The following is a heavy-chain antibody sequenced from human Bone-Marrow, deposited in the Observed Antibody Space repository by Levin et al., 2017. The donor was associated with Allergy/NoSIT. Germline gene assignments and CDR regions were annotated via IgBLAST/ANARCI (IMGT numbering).Heavy chain of an antibody. CDR1: GFTVSSYP. Sequence: PGGSLRLSCAASGFTVSSYPMSWVRQAPGKGLEWVSSISDNDGSTYYADSVKGRVTISRDDSKNTLYLQMNSLRAEDTAVYFCAKLTRNWVNDYWGQGTVVAVSS. J-gene: IGHJ4*02. V-gene: IGHV3-23*01. CDR3: AKLTRNWVNDY. CDR2: ISDNDGST. D-gene: IGHD1-1*01.